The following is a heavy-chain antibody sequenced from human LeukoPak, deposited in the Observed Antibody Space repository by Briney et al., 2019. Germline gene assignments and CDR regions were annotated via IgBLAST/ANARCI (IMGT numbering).Heavy chain of an antibody. Sequence: GASVKVSCKASGYTFTGYYMHWVRQAPGQGLEWMGWINPNSGGTNYAQKFQGRVTMTRDTSISTAYMELSRLRSDDTAVYYCARVPVAVAGSPLGYMDVWGKGTTVTVSS. J-gene: IGHJ6*03. D-gene: IGHD6-19*01. CDR1: GYTFTGYY. V-gene: IGHV1-2*02. CDR2: INPNSGGT. CDR3: ARVPVAVAGSPLGYMDV.